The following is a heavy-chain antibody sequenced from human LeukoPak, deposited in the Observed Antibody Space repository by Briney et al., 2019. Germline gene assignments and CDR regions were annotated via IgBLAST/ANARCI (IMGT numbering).Heavy chain of an antibody. V-gene: IGHV1-18*04. D-gene: IGHD6-19*01. Sequence: GASVKVSCKASGYTFTGYYMHWVRQAPGQGLEWMGWISAYNGNTNYAQKLQGRVTMTTDTSTSTAYMELRSLRSDDTAVYYCARKRVAGRQDDPGIDYWGQGTLVTVSS. CDR2: ISAYNGNT. CDR1: GYTFTGYY. CDR3: ARKRVAGRQDDPGIDY. J-gene: IGHJ4*02.